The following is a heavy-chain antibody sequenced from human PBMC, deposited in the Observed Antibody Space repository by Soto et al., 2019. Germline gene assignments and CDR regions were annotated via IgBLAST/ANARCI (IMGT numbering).Heavy chain of an antibody. Sequence: QVKLVQSGAEVKKPGASVKVSCKASGYTFTSYGFSWVRQAPGQGLEWMGWISAYNGNTNYAQKLQGRVTMTTDTSTSTAHMELRGRISDDTAGYYGSMAFGIFELARVGYYCMAVWGHGTTVTFA. V-gene: IGHV1-18*01. D-gene: IGHD3-3*01. CDR1: GYTFTSYG. CDR3: SMAFGIFELARVGYYCMAV. CDR2: ISAYNGNT. J-gene: IGHJ6*02.